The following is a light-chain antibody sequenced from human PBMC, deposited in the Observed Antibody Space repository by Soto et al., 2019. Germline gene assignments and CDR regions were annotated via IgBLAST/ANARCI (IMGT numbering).Light chain of an antibody. J-gene: IGKJ2*01. CDR2: GAS. CDR1: QTISSN. CDR3: QQYHNWPPQYT. V-gene: IGKV3-15*01. Sequence: EIVMTQSPATLSVSPGERVTLSCRASQTISSNLAWYQQKPGQAPRLLLHGASTRASGVPDTFSGSGSGTDFTLSISGLQSEDFAVYDCQQYHNWPPQYTFGQGTKLQIK.